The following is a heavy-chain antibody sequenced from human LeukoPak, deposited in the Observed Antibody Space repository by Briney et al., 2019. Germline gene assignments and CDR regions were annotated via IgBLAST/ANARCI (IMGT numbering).Heavy chain of an antibody. V-gene: IGHV3-30*04. CDR1: GFTFSSYA. J-gene: IGHJ6*03. CDR3: ARPPKIYYYYMDV. Sequence: PGGSLRLSCAASGFTFSSYAMHWVRQAPGKGLEWVAVIYAGGDTYYADSVKGRFTISRDNAKNSLYLQMNSLRAEDTAVYYCARPPKIYYYYMDVWGKGTTVTVSS. CDR2: IYAGGDT.